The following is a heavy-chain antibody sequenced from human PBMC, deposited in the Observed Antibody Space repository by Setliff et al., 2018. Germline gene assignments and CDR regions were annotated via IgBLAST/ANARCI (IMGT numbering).Heavy chain of an antibody. CDR1: GGSISSYY. CDR3: ARGGGYYFGYYYYGMDV. V-gene: IGHV4-59*01. J-gene: IGHJ6*02. CDR2: INYSGST. D-gene: IGHD3-22*01. Sequence: SETLSLTCTVSGGSISSYYWSWIRQPPGKGLEWIGYINYSGSTNYNPSLKSRVTISVDTSKNQFSLKLSSVTAADTAVYYCARGGGYYFGYYYYGMDVWGQGTTVTVSS.